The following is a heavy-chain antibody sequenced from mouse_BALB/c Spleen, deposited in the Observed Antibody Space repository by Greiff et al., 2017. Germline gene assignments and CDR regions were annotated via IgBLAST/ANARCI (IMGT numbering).Heavy chain of an antibody. D-gene: IGHD1-2*01. CDR1: GYSITSDYA. V-gene: IGHV3-2*02. Sequence: DVQLQESGPGLVKPSQSLSLTCTVTGYSITSDYAWNWIRQFPGNKLEWMGYISYSGSTSYNPSLKSRISITRDTSKNQFFLQLNSVTTEDTATYYCARSGDYYGYGTFDYWGQGTTLTVSS. J-gene: IGHJ2*01. CDR2: ISYSGST. CDR3: ARSGDYYGYGTFDY.